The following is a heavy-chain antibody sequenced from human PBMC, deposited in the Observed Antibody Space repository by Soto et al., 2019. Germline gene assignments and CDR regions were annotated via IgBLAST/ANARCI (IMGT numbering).Heavy chain of an antibody. CDR1: GFTFSSFG. J-gene: IGHJ6*02. D-gene: IGHD1-26*01. Sequence: SGGSLRLSCAASGFTFSSFGMHWVRQAPGKGLEWVAVISFDGSKKYYADSVKGRFTISRDNSKNTLFLQMNSLRAEDTAVCYCAKDSMGDYYGMDVWGQGTTVTVSS. CDR3: AKDSMGDYYGMDV. CDR2: ISFDGSKK. V-gene: IGHV3-30*18.